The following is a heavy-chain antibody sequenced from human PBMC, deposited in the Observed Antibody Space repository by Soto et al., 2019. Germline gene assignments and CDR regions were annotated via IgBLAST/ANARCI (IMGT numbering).Heavy chain of an antibody. CDR1: GFTFSSDA. D-gene: IGHD6-13*01. J-gene: IGHJ4*02. Sequence: PGGSLRLSCAASGFTFSSDAMSWVRHAPGKGLEWVSAISGSGGSTYYADSVKGRFTICRDNSKNTLYLQMNSLRAEDTAVYYCAKDHGSSWYGIYGYWGQGTLVTVSS. V-gene: IGHV3-23*01. CDR3: AKDHGSSWYGIYGY. CDR2: ISGSGGST.